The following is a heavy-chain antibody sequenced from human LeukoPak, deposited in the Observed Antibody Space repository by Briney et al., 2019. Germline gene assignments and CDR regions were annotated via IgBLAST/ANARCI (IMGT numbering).Heavy chain of an antibody. V-gene: IGHV5-10-1*01. Sequence: GESLRISCKGSGYSFTSYWISWVRQMPGKGLEWMGRIDPSDSYTNYSPSFQGHVTMSADKSISTAYLQWSSLKASDTAMYYCARQGSLGYCSGGSCSRSDYWGQGTLVTVSS. CDR3: ARQGSLGYCSGGSCSRSDY. J-gene: IGHJ4*02. CDR1: GYSFTSYW. D-gene: IGHD2-15*01. CDR2: IDPSDSYT.